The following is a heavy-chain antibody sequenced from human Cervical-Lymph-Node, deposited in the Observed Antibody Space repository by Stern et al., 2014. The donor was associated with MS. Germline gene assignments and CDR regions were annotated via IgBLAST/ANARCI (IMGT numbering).Heavy chain of an antibody. CDR2: ISWNSGSI. V-gene: IGHV3-9*01. D-gene: IGHD3-16*01. CDR1: GFNFDDYA. Sequence: EVHLVESGGGLVQPGRSLRLSCAASGFNFDDYAMHWVRQAPGKGLEWVSGISWNSGSIGYADSVKGRFTISRDNAKNSLYVQMNSLRAEDTALYYCASQRFGKFHLDYWGQGTLVTVSS. CDR3: ASQRFGKFHLDY. J-gene: IGHJ4*02.